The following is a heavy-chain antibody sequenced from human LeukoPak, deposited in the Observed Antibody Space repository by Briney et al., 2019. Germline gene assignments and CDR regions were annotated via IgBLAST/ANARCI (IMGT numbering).Heavy chain of an antibody. Sequence: GGSLRLSSAAPGFTFSDYNMSWIREAPGKGLEWISYISSRGDSIQYADAVKGRFTTSRDNAKNSVHLQMSSLRAEDTAVYYCARADSSWYWGWFDPWGQGILVTVSS. CDR1: GFTFSDYN. CDR3: ARADSSWYWGWFDP. CDR2: ISSRGDSI. D-gene: IGHD6-13*01. J-gene: IGHJ5*02. V-gene: IGHV3-11*01.